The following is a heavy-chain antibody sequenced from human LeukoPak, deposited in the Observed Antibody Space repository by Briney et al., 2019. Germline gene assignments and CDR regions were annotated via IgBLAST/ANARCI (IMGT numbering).Heavy chain of an antibody. Sequence: SETLSLTCAVYGGSFSGYYWSWIRQPPGKGLEWIGEINHSGSTNYNPSLKSRVTISVDTSKNQFSLKLSSVTAADTAVYYCARDHIVVVTAIPHDAFDIWGQGTMVTVSS. CDR1: GGSFSGYY. J-gene: IGHJ3*02. CDR2: INHSGST. CDR3: ARDHIVVVTAIPHDAFDI. V-gene: IGHV4-34*01. D-gene: IGHD2-21*02.